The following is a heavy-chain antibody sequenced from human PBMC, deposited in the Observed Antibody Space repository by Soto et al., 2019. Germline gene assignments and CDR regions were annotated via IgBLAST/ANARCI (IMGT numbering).Heavy chain of an antibody. CDR2: ISGSGGST. CDR1: GFTFSSYA. D-gene: IGHD2-2*01. J-gene: IGHJ4*02. CDR3: AKSKTYCSTTSCYGDFDY. Sequence: EVQLLESGGGLVQPGGSLRLSCAASGFTFSSYAISWVRQAPGKGLEWVSAISGSGGSTYYADSVKGRFTISRDNSKNTLYLQMNSLRAEDTAVYYCAKSKTYCSTTSCYGDFDYWGQGTLVTVSS. V-gene: IGHV3-23*01.